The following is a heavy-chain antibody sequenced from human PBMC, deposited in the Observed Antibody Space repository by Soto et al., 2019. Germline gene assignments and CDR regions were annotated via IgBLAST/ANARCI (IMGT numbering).Heavy chain of an antibody. CDR3: ARHRNPRINIVVVPAAIGSLWWFDP. Sequence: SETLSLTCTVSGGSISSSSYYWGWIRQPPGKGLEWIGSIYYSGSTYYNPSLKSRVTISVDTSKNQFSLKLSSVTAADTAVYYCARHRNPRINIVVVPAAIGSLWWFDPWGQGTLVTVSS. J-gene: IGHJ5*02. CDR2: IYYSGST. CDR1: GGSISSSSYY. V-gene: IGHV4-39*01. D-gene: IGHD2-2*01.